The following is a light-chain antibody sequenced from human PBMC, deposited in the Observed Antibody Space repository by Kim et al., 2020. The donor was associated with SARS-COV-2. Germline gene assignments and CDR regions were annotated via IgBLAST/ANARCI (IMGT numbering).Light chain of an antibody. Sequence: QAVVTQSPSASASLGASVKLTCTLSSGHSSYAIAWHQQHPEKGPRYLMKLNSDGSHNKGDGIPDRFSGSSSGAERYLTISSLQSEDEADYYCQTWDTGIRVFGGGTQLTVL. J-gene: IGLJ3*02. V-gene: IGLV4-69*01. CDR3: QTWDTGIRV. CDR1: SGHSSYA. CDR2: LNSDGSH.